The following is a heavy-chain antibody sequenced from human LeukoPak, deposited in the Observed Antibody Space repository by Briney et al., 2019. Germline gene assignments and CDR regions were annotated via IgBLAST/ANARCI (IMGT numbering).Heavy chain of an antibody. CDR3: ARHRDTAMVDYYYYYGMDV. CDR1: GGSISSSSYY. J-gene: IGHJ6*02. Sequence: SETLSLTCTVSGGSISSSSYYWGWIRQPPGKGLEWIGSIYYSGSTYYNPSLKGRVTISVDTSKNQFSLKLSSVTAADTAVYYCARHRDTAMVDYYYYYGMDVWGQGTTVTVSS. CDR2: IYYSGST. V-gene: IGHV4-39*01. D-gene: IGHD5-18*01.